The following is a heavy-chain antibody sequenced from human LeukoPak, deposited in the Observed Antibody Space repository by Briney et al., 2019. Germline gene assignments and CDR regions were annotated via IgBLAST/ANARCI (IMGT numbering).Heavy chain of an antibody. CDR1: GFTFSSYW. Sequence: GGSLRLSCAASGFTFSSYWMNWARQAPGKGLEWVASINHNGNANYYVDSVKGRFTISRDNAKNSLYLQMSNLRAEDAAVYFCARGGGLDVWGQGATVTVSS. V-gene: IGHV3-7*03. D-gene: IGHD3-16*01. CDR3: ARGGGLDV. CDR2: INHNGNAN. J-gene: IGHJ6*02.